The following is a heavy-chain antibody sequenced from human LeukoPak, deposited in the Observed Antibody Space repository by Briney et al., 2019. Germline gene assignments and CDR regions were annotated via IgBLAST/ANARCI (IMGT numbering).Heavy chain of an antibody. CDR3: ARDSSYGYPLNYYYYGMDV. Sequence: PSQTLSLTCTVSGGSISSGSYYWSWIRQPAGKGLEWIGRIYTSGSTNYNPSLKRRVTMSVDKSKNQFSLKLSSVTAADTAVYYCARDSSYGYPLNYYYYGMDVWGQGTTVTVSS. J-gene: IGHJ6*02. D-gene: IGHD5-18*01. V-gene: IGHV4-61*02. CDR2: IYTSGST. CDR1: GGSISSGSYY.